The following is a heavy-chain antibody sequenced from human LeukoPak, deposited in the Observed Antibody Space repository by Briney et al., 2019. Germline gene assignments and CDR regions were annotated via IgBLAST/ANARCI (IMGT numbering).Heavy chain of an antibody. V-gene: IGHV3-49*04. CDR1: GFTFGDYA. Sequence: GGSLRLSCTASGFTFGDYAMSWVRQAPGKGLEWVGFIRSKAYGGTTEYAASVKGRFTISRDDSKSIAYLQMNSLKTEDTAVYYCTYGDYVPRDFDYWGQGTLVTISS. D-gene: IGHD4-17*01. J-gene: IGHJ4*02. CDR3: TYGDYVPRDFDY. CDR2: IRSKAYGGTT.